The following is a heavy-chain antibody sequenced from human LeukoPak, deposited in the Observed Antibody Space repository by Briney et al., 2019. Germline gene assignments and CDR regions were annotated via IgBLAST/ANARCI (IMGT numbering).Heavy chain of an antibody. CDR1: GYTFTSYD. V-gene: IGHV1-8*03. CDR2: MNPNSGNT. CDR3: ARVPSYYDDGSYAFDI. J-gene: IGHJ3*02. Sequence: ASVKVSFKASGYTFTSYDINWVRQATGQGLEWMGWMNPNSGNTGYAQKFQGRVTITRNTSISTAYMELSSLRSEDTVVYYCARVPSYYDDGSYAFDIWGQGTMVTVSS. D-gene: IGHD3-22*01.